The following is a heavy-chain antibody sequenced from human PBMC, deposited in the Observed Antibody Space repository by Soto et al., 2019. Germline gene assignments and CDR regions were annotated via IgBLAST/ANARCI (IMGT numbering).Heavy chain of an antibody. CDR2: VTNSGSNT. D-gene: IGHD1-1*01. CDR3: AKDLAATATGDSFDI. Sequence: EVQLLKSGGGLVQPGGSLRLSCAASGFTFSTYAMTWVRQAPGKGLEWVSSVTNSGSNTYHADSVKGRFTISRDNSKNMLFLQMNSLRAEDTALYYCAKDLAATATGDSFDIWGQGTMVTVSS. V-gene: IGHV3-23*01. CDR1: GFTFSTYA. J-gene: IGHJ3*02.